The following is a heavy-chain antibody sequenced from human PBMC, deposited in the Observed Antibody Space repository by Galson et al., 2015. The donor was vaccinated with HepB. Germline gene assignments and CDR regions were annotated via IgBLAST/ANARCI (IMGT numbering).Heavy chain of an antibody. CDR3: AKDLAAGTRSNPFDS. J-gene: IGHJ4*02. CDR2: IWYDGSNK. V-gene: IGHV3-33*06. D-gene: IGHD6-13*01. CDR1: GFTFSSYG. Sequence: SLRLSCAASGFTFSSYGMHWVRQAPGKGLEWVAVIWYDGSNKYYADSVKGRFTISRDNSKNTLYLQMNSLRAEDTAVYYCAKDLAAGTRSNPFDSWGQGTLVTVSS.